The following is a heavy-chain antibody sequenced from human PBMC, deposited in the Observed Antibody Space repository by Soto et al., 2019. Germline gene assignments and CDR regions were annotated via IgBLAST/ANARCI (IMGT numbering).Heavy chain of an antibody. CDR2: IYYSGNT. CDR1: GGSVGSGSYY. V-gene: IGHV4-61*03. J-gene: IGHJ6*03. CDR3: ARDSVLGYY. Sequence: SETLSLTCTVSGGSVGSGSYYWSWIRQPLGKGLEWIGYIYYSGNTDYNPSLRGRATISVDKAKNHFSMQLTSVTSADTAIYYCARDSVLGYY.